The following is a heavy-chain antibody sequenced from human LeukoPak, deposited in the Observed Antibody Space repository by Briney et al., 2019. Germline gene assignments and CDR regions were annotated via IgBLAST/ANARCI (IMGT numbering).Heavy chain of an antibody. Sequence: GGSLRLSCIVSGLRFRSYVMNWVRQTPGKGLEWVAAISSTSSYKYYAESVEGRFTISRDNAKNSLFLQMNSPRAGDTALYFCAAEDIVATPPFYWGQGTLVAVSS. D-gene: IGHD5-12*01. CDR1: GLRFRSYV. J-gene: IGHJ4*02. CDR3: AAEDIVATPPFY. CDR2: ISSTSSYK. V-gene: IGHV3-21*01.